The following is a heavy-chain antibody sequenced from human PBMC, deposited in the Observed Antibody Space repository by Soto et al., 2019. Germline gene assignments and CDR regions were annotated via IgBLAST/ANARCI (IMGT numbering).Heavy chain of an antibody. CDR3: ARASDTTVTTFSGMDV. V-gene: IGHV5-10-1*01. CDR1: GYSFTSYW. CDR2: IDPSDSYT. J-gene: IGHJ6*02. D-gene: IGHD4-17*01. Sequence: GESLKISCKGSGYSFTSYWISWVRQMPGKGLEWMGRIDPSDSYTNYSPSFQGHVTISADKSISTAYLQWSSLKASDTAMYYCARASDTTVTTFSGMDVWGQGTTVTVSS.